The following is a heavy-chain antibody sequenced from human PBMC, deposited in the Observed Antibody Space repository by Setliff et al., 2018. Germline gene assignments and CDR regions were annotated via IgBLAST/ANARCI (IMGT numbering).Heavy chain of an antibody. J-gene: IGHJ3*01. D-gene: IGHD4-4*01. CDR1: GYNFISYG. CDR2: ISPANGNT. Sequence: GASVKVSCKASGYNFISYGISWVRQAPGQGLKWMGWISPANGNTNYIQRFQDRVTMTIDTSTSTIYMELRSLRSDDTAVYYCATDHYNRFDVWGQGTMVTVSS. CDR3: ATDHYNRFDV. V-gene: IGHV1-18*01.